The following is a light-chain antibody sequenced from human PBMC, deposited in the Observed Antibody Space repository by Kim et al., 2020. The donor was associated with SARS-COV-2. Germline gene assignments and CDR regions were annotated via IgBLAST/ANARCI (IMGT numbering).Light chain of an antibody. CDR1: QSVSSY. V-gene: IGKV3-11*01. J-gene: IGKJ2*03. CDR2: DAS. CDR3: QQRSNWRS. Sequence: LSLSPGERATLSCRASQSVSSYLAWYQQKPGQAPRLLIYDASNRATGIPARFSGSGSGTDFTLTINSLEPEDFAVYYCQQRSNWRSFGQGTKLEI.